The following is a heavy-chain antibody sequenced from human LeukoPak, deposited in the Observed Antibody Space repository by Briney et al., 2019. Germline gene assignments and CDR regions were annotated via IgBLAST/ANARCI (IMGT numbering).Heavy chain of an antibody. CDR3: ARAVAGTGMEAFDI. CDR2: IYYSGST. D-gene: IGHD6-19*01. Sequence: SETLSLTCTVSGGSISSSSYYWGWIRQPPGKGLEWTGSIYYSGSTYYNPSLKSRVTISVDTSKNQFSLKLSSVTAADTAVYYCARAVAGTGMEAFDIWGQGTMVTVSS. V-gene: IGHV4-39*07. CDR1: GGSISSSSYY. J-gene: IGHJ3*02.